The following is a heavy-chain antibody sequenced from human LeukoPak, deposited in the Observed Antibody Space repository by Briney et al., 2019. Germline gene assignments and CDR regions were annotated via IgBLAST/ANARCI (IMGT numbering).Heavy chain of an antibody. J-gene: IGHJ4*02. Sequence: GGSLRLSCAASGFTFSSYWMHWVRQAPGKGLVWVSRINTDGSSTRYADSVKGRFTISRDNAKNTLYLQMGSLRAEDMAVYYCARGSSGWYELDYWGQGTLVTVSS. D-gene: IGHD6-19*01. V-gene: IGHV3-74*01. CDR3: ARGSSGWYELDY. CDR2: INTDGSST. CDR1: GFTFSSYW.